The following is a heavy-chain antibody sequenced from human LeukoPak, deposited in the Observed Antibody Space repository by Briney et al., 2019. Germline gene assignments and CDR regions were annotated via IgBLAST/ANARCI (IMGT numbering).Heavy chain of an antibody. CDR1: GGTFSSYA. J-gene: IGHJ6*04. Sequence: GASVKVSCKASGGTFSSYAISWVRQAPGQGLEWMGGIIPIFGTANYAQKFQGRVTITADESTSTAYMELNSLRSEDTAVYYCARLLRYFDWAYGMDVWGKGTTVTVSS. CDR2: IIPIFGTA. CDR3: ARLLRYFDWAYGMDV. D-gene: IGHD3-9*01. V-gene: IGHV1-69*13.